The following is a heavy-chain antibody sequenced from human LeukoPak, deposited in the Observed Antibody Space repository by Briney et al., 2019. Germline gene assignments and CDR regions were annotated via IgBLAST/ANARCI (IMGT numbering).Heavy chain of an antibody. J-gene: IGHJ3*02. D-gene: IGHD3-10*01. Sequence: GASVKVSCKASGYTFTSYGISWVRQAPGQGLEWMGWISAYNGNTNYAQKLQGRVTMTTDTSTSTAYMELRSLRSDDTAVYYCAGESVEVRGPPIIEHAFDIWGQGTMVTVSS. CDR3: AGESVEVRGPPIIEHAFDI. CDR2: ISAYNGNT. V-gene: IGHV1-18*01. CDR1: GYTFTSYG.